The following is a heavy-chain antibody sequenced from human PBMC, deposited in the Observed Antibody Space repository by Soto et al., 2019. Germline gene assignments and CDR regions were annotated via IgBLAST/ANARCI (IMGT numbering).Heavy chain of an antibody. CDR1: GFTFSSYS. D-gene: IGHD6-6*01. V-gene: IGHV3-48*01. Sequence: GGSLRLSCAASGFTFSSYSMNWVRQAPGKGLEWVSYISSGSSTIYYADSVKGRFTISRDNAKNSLYLQMNSLRAEDTAVYYCARAPYSSSSMVDYWGQGTLVTVSS. CDR2: ISSGSSTI. J-gene: IGHJ4*02. CDR3: ARAPYSSSSMVDY.